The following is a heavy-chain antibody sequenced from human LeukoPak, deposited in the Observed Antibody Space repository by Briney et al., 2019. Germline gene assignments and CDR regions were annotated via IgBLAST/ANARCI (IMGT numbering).Heavy chain of an antibody. J-gene: IGHJ6*03. CDR3: ARLGVAGQKRRYYYYYMDV. Sequence: GESLQISCKGSGYRFTTYWIGWVRQMPGKGLEWMGIIYPGESDTKYSPSFQGQVTISADKSISTAYLQWSSLKASDTAMYYCARLGVAGQKRRYYYYYMDVWGKGTTVTISS. D-gene: IGHD6-19*01. CDR1: GYRFTTYW. V-gene: IGHV5-51*01. CDR2: IYPGESDT.